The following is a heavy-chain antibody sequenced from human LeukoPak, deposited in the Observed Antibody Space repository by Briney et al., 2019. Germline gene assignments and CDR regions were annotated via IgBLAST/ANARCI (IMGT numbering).Heavy chain of an antibody. J-gene: IGHJ6*02. D-gene: IGHD3-22*01. Sequence: SETLSLTCTVSGGSISSDYWSWIRQPPGKGLEWIGYIYYSGSTNYNPSLKSRVTISVDTSKNQFSLKLSSVTAADTAVYYCARDSAGDYYDSSGQYYYYGMDVWGQGTTVTVSS. CDR1: GGSISSDY. CDR3: ARDSAGDYYDSSGQYYYYGMDV. CDR2: IYYSGST. V-gene: IGHV4-59*01.